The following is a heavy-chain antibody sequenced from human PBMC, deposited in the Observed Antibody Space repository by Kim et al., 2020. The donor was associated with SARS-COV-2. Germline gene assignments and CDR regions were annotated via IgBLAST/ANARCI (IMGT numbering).Heavy chain of an antibody. V-gene: IGHV1-69*01. J-gene: IGHJ4*02. D-gene: IGHD3-10*01. Sequence: QKFQGRVTITADESTSTAYMELSSLRSEDTAVYYCARNRHYGSGSYYTDYWGQGTLVTVSS. CDR3: ARNRHYGSGSYYTDY.